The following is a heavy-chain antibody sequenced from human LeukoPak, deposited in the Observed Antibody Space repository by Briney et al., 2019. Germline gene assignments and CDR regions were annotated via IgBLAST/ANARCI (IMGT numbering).Heavy chain of an antibody. CDR3: AKDATPRNSVWDYFDY. D-gene: IGHD7-27*01. CDR1: GFSFTIHA. V-gene: IGHV3-23*01. J-gene: IGHJ4*02. CDR2: IGGPDDT. Sequence: GGSLRLSCEASGFSFTIHAMTWVRQAPGKGLEWVAVIGGPDDTHYADSVKGRFAVSRDDSTNTVFLQMNSLRADDSAIYYCAKDATPRNSVWDYFDYWGQGTLVTVSS.